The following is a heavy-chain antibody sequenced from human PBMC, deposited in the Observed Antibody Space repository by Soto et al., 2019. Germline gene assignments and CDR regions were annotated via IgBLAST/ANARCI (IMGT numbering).Heavy chain of an antibody. CDR2: ISSSSTYI. J-gene: IGHJ6*02. D-gene: IGHD5-12*01. CDR1: GFTFSSYS. Sequence: EVQVVESGGGQVKPGGSLRLSCAASGFTFSSYSMNWVRQAPGKGLEWVSLISSSSTYIYYADSVKGRFTISRDNAKDSRYLQMTSLRAEDTAVYYCARLSVGYDSPSPERFYQYGLDVWGQGTTVTVSS. CDR3: ARLSVGYDSPSPERFYQYGLDV. V-gene: IGHV3-21*01.